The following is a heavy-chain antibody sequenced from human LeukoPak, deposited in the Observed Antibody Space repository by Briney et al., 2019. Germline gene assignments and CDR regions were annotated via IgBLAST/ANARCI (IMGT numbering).Heavy chain of an antibody. V-gene: IGHV3-48*03. CDR1: GFTFSSYE. J-gene: IGHJ4*02. CDR3: ARAYTFGGVIVAFDY. CDR2: ISSSGSTI. D-gene: IGHD3-16*02. Sequence: PGGSLTLSCAASGFTFSSYEMNWVRQAPGKGLEWVSYISSSGSTIYYADSVKGRFTISRDNAKNSLYLQMNSLRAEDTAVYYCARAYTFGGVIVAFDYWGQGTRDTVSS.